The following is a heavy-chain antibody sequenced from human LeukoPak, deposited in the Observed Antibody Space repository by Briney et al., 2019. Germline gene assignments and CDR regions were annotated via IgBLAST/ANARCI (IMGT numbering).Heavy chain of an antibody. V-gene: IGHV1-18*01. J-gene: IGHJ6*02. Sequence: ASVKVSCKASGYTFTTYGITWVRQAPGQGLEWMGWVSAYSGDTDYAQSLQGRVTMTTDTSTSTAYMELMTLRSDDTAVYYCARVWYDSGNHLYFYYGLDVWGQGTTVTVSS. D-gene: IGHD3-22*01. CDR3: ARVWYDSGNHLYFYYGLDV. CDR2: VSAYSGDT. CDR1: GYTFTTYG.